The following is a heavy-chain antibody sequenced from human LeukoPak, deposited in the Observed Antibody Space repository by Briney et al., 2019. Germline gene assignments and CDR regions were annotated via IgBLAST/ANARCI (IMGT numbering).Heavy chain of an antibody. CDR3: ARDQDRAARSFGY. D-gene: IGHD6-6*01. J-gene: IGHJ4*02. V-gene: IGHV3-33*01. CDR1: GFTFSSYG. Sequence: PGGSLRLSCAAPGFTFSSYGMHWVRQAPGKGLEWVAVIWYDGSNEYYADSVKGRFTISRDNSKNTLYLQMNSLRAEDTAVYYCARDQDRAARSFGYWGQGTLVTVSS. CDR2: IWYDGSNE.